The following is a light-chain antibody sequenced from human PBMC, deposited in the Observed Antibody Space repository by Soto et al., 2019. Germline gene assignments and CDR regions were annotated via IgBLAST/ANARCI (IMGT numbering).Light chain of an antibody. J-gene: IGKJ1*01. Sequence: DIQMTQSPSTLSAFVGDRVTITCRASQSISGWLVWYQQKPGKAPKLLIYDASSLEGGVPSRFSGSGSGTEFTLTISSLQPDDSATYFCQQYNTYSRTFGQGTKVEI. CDR1: QSISGW. V-gene: IGKV1-5*01. CDR3: QQYNTYSRT. CDR2: DAS.